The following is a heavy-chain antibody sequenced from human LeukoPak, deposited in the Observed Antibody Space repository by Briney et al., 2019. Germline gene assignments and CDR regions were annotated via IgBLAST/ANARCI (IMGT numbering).Heavy chain of an antibody. V-gene: IGHV3-23*01. CDR2: VSGSGETT. Sequence: PGGSLRLSCAASGFTFTTYAMTWVRQAPGKGLEWVSAVSGSGETTYYADSVKGRFTISRDNAKNALYLQMNSLRAEDTAVYYCAKDRGYWGQGTLVTVSS. J-gene: IGHJ4*02. CDR3: AKDRGY. CDR1: GFTFTTYA.